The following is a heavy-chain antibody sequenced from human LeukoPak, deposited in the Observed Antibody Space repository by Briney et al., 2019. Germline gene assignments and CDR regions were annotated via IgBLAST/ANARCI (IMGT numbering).Heavy chain of an antibody. Sequence: GGSLRLSCAASGFTVSSNYMSWVRQAPGEGLEWVSIIYSGGSTFYADSVKGRFTISRDNSKNTLYLQMNSLRAEDTAVYYCARAEGDYYYYFYMDVWGKGTTVTVSS. V-gene: IGHV3-53*01. J-gene: IGHJ6*03. CDR1: GFTVSSNY. CDR2: IYSGGST. CDR3: ARAEGDYYYYFYMDV.